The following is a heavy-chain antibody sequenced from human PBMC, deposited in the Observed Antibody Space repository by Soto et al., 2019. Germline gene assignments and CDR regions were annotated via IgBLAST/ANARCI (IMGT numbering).Heavy chain of an antibody. D-gene: IGHD1-26*01. CDR2: IYHSGST. CDR3: ARARLGSYGALNFDY. Sequence: QLQLQESGSGLVKPSQTLSLTCAVSGGSISSGGYSWSWIRQPPGKGLEWIGYIYHSGSTYYNPSLKSRVTISVDRSKNQFSLKLSSVTAADTAVYYCARARLGSYGALNFDYWGQGTLVTVSS. CDR1: GGSISSGGYS. V-gene: IGHV4-30-2*01. J-gene: IGHJ4*02.